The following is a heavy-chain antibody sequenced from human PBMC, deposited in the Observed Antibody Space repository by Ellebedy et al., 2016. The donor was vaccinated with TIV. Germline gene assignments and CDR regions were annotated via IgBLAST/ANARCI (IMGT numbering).Heavy chain of an antibody. CDR1: GFTFSSYW. D-gene: IGHD2-2*01. J-gene: IGHJ4*02. V-gene: IGHV3-7*01. CDR2: IKQDGSEK. Sequence: GGSLRLSXAASGFTFSSYWMSWVRQAPGKGLEWVANIKQDGSEKYYVDSVKGRFTISRDNAKNSLYLQMNSLRAEDTAVYYCARDMYCSSTSCYRPEGYFDYWGQGTLVTVSS. CDR3: ARDMYCSSTSCYRPEGYFDY.